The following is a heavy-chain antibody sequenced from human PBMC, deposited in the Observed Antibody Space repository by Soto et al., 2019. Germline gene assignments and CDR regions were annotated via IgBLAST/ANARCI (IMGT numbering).Heavy chain of an antibody. CDR1: GGSISSYY. CDR3: ARFVAVVPAHYYMDV. D-gene: IGHD2-15*01. CDR2: IYYSGST. Sequence: SETLSLTCTVSGGSISSYYWSWIRQPPGKGLEWIGYIYYSGSTNYNPSLKSRVTISVDTSKNQFSLKLSSVTAADTAVYYCARFVAVVPAHYYMDVWGKGTTVTVS. V-gene: IGHV4-59*01. J-gene: IGHJ6*03.